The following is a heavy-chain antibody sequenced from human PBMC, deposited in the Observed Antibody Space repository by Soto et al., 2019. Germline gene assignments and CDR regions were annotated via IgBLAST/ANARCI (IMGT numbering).Heavy chain of an antibody. V-gene: IGHV4-39*01. CDR1: GDSIISSEFN. J-gene: IGHJ5*02. CDR3: ARQSLGLRKNNWFDP. CDR2: SFYLGSS. Sequence: SETLSLTCTVSGDSIISSEFNWGWVRQPPGKGLGWIGSSFYLGSSYYNPSLKSRVTMSVDTSKNQFSLRLRSVTAADTALYFCARQSLGLRKNNWFDPWGQGMMVT. D-gene: IGHD2-15*01.